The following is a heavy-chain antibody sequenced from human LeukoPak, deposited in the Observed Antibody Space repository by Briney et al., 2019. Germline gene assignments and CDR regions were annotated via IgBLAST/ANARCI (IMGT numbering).Heavy chain of an antibody. Sequence: SETLSLTCTVSGGSISSSSYYWGWIRQPPGKGLEWIGSIYYSGSTYYNPSLKSRVTISVDTSKNQFSLKLSSVTAADTAAYYCARSLIAGTFRDYWGQGSLVTVSS. J-gene: IGHJ4*02. CDR1: GGSISSSSYY. CDR3: ARSLIAGTFRDY. CDR2: IYYSGST. D-gene: IGHD6-13*01. V-gene: IGHV4-39*01.